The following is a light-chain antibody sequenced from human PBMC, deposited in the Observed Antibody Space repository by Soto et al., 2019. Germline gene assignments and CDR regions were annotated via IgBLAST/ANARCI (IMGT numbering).Light chain of an antibody. V-gene: IGKV1-39*01. CDR2: AAS. J-gene: IGKJ3*01. CDR3: QQSYSTPFT. CDR1: RSISSY. Sequence: DIQMTQSPSSLSASVGDRVTITCRASRSISSYLNWYRQKPGKAPKLLIYAASSLQSGVPSTFSGSGSGTDFTLTITSLQPEDFATYYCQQSYSTPFTFGPGTKVDIK.